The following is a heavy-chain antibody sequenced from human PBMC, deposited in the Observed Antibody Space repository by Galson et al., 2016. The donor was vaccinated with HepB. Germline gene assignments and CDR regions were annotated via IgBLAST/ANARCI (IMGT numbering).Heavy chain of an antibody. V-gene: IGHV2-5*02. CDR2: IYWGDDK. CDR1: GFSLTTSGVG. Sequence: PALVKPTQNLTLTCTFSGFSLTTSGVGVGWIRQPPGKALEWLALIYWGDDKRYSPSLKNRLTIYEDTSKNQVVLKMTNMDPVDTATYYCAHGQLSRGDLNWVYWGQGTLVTVSS. CDR3: AHGQLSRGDLNWVY. J-gene: IGHJ4*02. D-gene: IGHD2-21*02.